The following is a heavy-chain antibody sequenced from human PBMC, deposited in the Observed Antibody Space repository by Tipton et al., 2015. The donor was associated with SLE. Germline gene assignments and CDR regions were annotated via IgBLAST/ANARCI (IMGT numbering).Heavy chain of an antibody. CDR1: GFTFNVYG. Sequence: SLRLSCAASGFTFNVYGMHWVRQSPGKGLEWVTFIRFDGGKELYAESVKGRFTISKDNSKNMVYLEMNRLRPEDTGLYYCVKDGWNFWGQGTLVTVSS. CDR3: VKDGWNF. J-gene: IGHJ1*01. V-gene: IGHV3-30*02. D-gene: IGHD1-7*01. CDR2: IRFDGGKE.